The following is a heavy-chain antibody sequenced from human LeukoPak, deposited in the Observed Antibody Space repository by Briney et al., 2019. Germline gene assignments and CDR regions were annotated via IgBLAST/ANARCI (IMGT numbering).Heavy chain of an antibody. D-gene: IGHD6-13*01. CDR2: INPNSGGT. CDR3: ARDTAAAGTRGS. V-gene: IGHV1-2*02. J-gene: IGHJ5*02. CDR1: GYTFTGCY. Sequence: ASVKVSCKASGYTFTGCYMHWVRQAPGQGLEWMGWINPNSGGTNYAQKFQGRVTMTRDTSISTAYMELSRLRSDDTAVYYCARDTAAAGTRGSWGQGTLVTVSS.